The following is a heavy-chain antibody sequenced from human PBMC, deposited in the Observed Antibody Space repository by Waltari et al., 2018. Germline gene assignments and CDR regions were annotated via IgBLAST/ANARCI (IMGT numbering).Heavy chain of an antibody. D-gene: IGHD3-10*01. J-gene: IGHJ4*02. Sequence: QVQLVQSGAEVKKPGSSVKVSCKASGGTFSSYTISWVRQAPGQGLEWMGRIIPILGIANYAQKFQGRVTITADKSTSTAYMELSSLRSEDTAVYYCAEDITMVRGTTNAGSRWGQGTLVTVSS. CDR3: AEDITMVRGTTNAGSR. CDR1: GGTFSSYT. CDR2: IIPILGIA. V-gene: IGHV1-69*02.